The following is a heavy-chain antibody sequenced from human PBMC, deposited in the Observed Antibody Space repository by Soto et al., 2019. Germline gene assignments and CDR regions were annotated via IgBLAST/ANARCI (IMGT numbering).Heavy chain of an antibody. V-gene: IGHV1-18*04. J-gene: IGHJ6*02. CDR1: GYTFTSYG. CDR2: ISAYNGNT. D-gene: IGHD2-15*01. CDR3: ATQGCGGSCYRYYYYYGMDV. Sequence: ASVKVSCKASGYTFTSYGISWVRQAPGQGLGWMGWISAYNGNTNYAQKLQGRVTMTTDTSTSTAYMELRSLRSDDTAVYYCATQGCGGSCYRYYYYYGMDVWGQGTRVTVSS.